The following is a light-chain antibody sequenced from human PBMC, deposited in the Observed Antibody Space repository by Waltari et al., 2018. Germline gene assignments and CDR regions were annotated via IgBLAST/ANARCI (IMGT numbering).Light chain of an antibody. V-gene: IGKV1-33*01. Sequence: DIQMTQSPSSLSASVGARVTITCQATQDIKNYLNWYQQKPGKAPKFLIYDASKLETGVPSRFSGSGSGTDFSFTISSLQPEDTGTYYCQQYDDLPVTFGGGTKVEI. J-gene: IGKJ4*01. CDR2: DAS. CDR1: QDIKNY. CDR3: QQYDDLPVT.